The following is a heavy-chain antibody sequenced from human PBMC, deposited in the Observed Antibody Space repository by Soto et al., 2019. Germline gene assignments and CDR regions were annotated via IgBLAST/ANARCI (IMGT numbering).Heavy chain of an antibody. J-gene: IGHJ3*02. CDR3: ARLQIAVEAFDI. D-gene: IGHD6-19*01. Sequence: SETLSLTCTVSGGSISSSSYYWGWIRQPPGKGLEWIGSIYYSGSTYYNPSLKSRVTISVDTSKNQFSLKLSSVTAADTAVYYCARLQIAVEAFDIWGQGTMVSVSS. V-gene: IGHV4-39*01. CDR1: GGSISSSSYY. CDR2: IYYSGST.